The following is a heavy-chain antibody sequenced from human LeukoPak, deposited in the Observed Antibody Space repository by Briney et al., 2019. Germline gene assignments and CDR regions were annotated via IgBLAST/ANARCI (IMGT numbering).Heavy chain of an antibody. J-gene: IGHJ4*02. V-gene: IGHV4-34*01. CDR2: INHSGST. Sequence: PSETLSLTCAVYGGSFSGYYWSWIRQPPGKGLEWIGEINHSGSTNYNPSLKSRVTISVDMSKNQFSLKLSSVTAADTAVYYCARGHKENYYDSSGYFGPRYFDYWGQGTLVTVSS. CDR3: ARGHKENYYDSSGYFGPRYFDY. CDR1: GGSFSGYY. D-gene: IGHD3-22*01.